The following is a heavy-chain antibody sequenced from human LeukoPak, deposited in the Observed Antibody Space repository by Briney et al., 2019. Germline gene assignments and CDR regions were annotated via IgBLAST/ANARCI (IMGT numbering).Heavy chain of an antibody. Sequence: SVKVSCKASGGTFSSYTISWVRQAPGQGLEWMGRIIPILGIANYAQKFQGRVTITADKSTSTAYMELSSLRSEDTAVYHCARVIGSIVDIAMAFDYWGQGTLVTVSS. CDR3: ARVIGSIVDIAMAFDY. D-gene: IGHD5-18*01. J-gene: IGHJ4*02. V-gene: IGHV1-69*02. CDR2: IIPILGIA. CDR1: GGTFSSYT.